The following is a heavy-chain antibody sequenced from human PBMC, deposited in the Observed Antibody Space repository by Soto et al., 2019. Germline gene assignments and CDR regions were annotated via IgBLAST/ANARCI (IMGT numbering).Heavy chain of an antibody. CDR1: GGSISSYY. CDR3: ARGRGDTAMAWYY. CDR2: IYYSGST. J-gene: IGHJ4*02. D-gene: IGHD5-18*01. V-gene: IGHV4-59*01. Sequence: QVQLQESGPGLVKPSETLSLTCTVSGGSISSYYWSWLRQSPGKGLEWIGYIYYSGSTKYNPSLKSRVTISVDTSKNQFSRKLSSVTAADTAVYYCARGRGDTAMAWYYWGQGTLVTVSS.